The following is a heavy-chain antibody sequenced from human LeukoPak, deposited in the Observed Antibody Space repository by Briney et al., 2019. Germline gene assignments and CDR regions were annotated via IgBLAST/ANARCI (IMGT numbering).Heavy chain of an antibody. Sequence: GGSLRLSCAASGFTFSAYWMHWVRQAPGKGLVWVSRISSDGSSTTYADSVKGRFTISRDNAKNTLNLQMNSLRAEDTAVYYCARSLIYYDSSGDNYEYLHHWGQGTLVTVSS. CDR1: GFTFSAYW. CDR2: ISSDGSST. D-gene: IGHD3-22*01. CDR3: ARSLIYYDSSGDNYEYLHH. J-gene: IGHJ1*01. V-gene: IGHV3-74*01.